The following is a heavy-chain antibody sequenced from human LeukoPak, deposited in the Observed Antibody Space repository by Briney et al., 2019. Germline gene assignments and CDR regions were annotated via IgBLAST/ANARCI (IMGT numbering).Heavy chain of an antibody. J-gene: IGHJ4*02. CDR2: ISGSDGLT. CDR1: GFTFRNYA. V-gene: IGHV3-23*01. Sequence: GGSLRLSCAASGFTFRNYAMSWVRQAPGKGLEWVSSISGSDGLTYYADSVKGRFTISRDNSKNTLYLQLNSLRAEDTAVYYCANCGGDCYAPLDYWGQGTLVTVSS. D-gene: IGHD2-21*02. CDR3: ANCGGDCYAPLDY.